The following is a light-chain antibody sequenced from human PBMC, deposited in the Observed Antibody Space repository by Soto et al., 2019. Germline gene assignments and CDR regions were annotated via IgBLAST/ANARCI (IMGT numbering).Light chain of an antibody. CDR3: QQYSKWPIT. J-gene: IGKJ5*01. Sequence: EVVMTQSPATLSVSPGERATLSCRASQSISSDLAWYQQKPGQAPRLLIYGASTRASDIPARFSGSGSGTEFTLTISSLQSEDFAVYYCQQYSKWPITFGQGTRLEIK. CDR2: GAS. CDR1: QSISSD. V-gene: IGKV3-15*01.